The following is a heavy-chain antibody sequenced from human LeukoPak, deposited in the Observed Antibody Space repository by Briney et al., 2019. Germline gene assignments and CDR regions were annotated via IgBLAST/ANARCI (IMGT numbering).Heavy chain of an antibody. CDR1: GGSISSYY. D-gene: IGHD2-21*02. CDR2: IYYSGST. V-gene: IGHV4-59*01. Sequence: SETLSLTCTVSGGSISSYYWSWIRQPPGKGLEWIGYIYYSGSTNYNPSLKSRVTISVDTSKNQFSLKLSSVTAADTAVYYCAREIAYCGGDCYSDWYFDLWGRGTLVTVSS. J-gene: IGHJ2*01. CDR3: AREIAYCGGDCYSDWYFDL.